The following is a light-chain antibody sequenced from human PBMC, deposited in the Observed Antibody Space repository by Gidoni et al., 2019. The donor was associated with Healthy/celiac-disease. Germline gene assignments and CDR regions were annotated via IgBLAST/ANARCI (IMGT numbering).Light chain of an antibody. CDR2: CAS. CDR1: QSVSSN. J-gene: IGKJ1*01. CDR3: QQYNNWPPWT. Sequence: LSVSPGERATLSCRASQSVSSNLAWYQQKPGQAPRLLIYCASTRATGIPARFSGSGSGTEFTLTISSLQSEDFAGYYCQQYNNWPPWTFGQGTKVEIK. V-gene: IGKV3-15*01.